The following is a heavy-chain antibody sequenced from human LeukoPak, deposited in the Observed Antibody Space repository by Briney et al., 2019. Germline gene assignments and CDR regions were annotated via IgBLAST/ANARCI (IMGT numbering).Heavy chain of an antibody. J-gene: IGHJ4*02. CDR3: AKEIVVIPAAGGYRDY. V-gene: IGHV3-23*01. D-gene: IGHD2-2*01. CDR1: GFTFSSYW. CDR2: ISGSGGST. Sequence: GGSLRLSCTASGFTFSSYWMHWVRQAPGKGLEWVSAISGSGGSTYYADSVKGRFTISRDNSKNTLYLQMNSLRAEDTAVYYCAKEIVVIPAAGGYRDYWGQGTLVTVSS.